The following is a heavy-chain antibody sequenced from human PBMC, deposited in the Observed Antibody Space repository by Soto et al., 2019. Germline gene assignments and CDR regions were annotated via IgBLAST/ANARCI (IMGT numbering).Heavy chain of an antibody. Sequence: PSETLSLTCTVSGGSINGYYWSWIRQPPGKGLEWIGYIYYSGSVQYSPSLRGRVTMSVETSQNQFSLRLNSVTAADTAVYYCARHYGSGTYPLDYWGHGTLVT. V-gene: IGHV4-59*08. D-gene: IGHD3-10*01. CDR2: IYYSGSV. J-gene: IGHJ4*01. CDR3: ARHYGSGTYPLDY. CDR1: GGSINGYY.